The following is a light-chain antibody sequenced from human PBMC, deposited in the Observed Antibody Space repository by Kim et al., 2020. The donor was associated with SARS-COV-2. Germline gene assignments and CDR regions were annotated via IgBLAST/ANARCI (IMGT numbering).Light chain of an antibody. V-gene: IGLV2-23*02. Sequence: GQSITISCSGTSSDVGYYKFDSWYQHHPGKAPKLIIYEVSKWPSGVSNRFSGSKSGNTASLTISGLQAEDEADYYCCSYAGARIYVFGTGTKVTVL. CDR2: EVS. J-gene: IGLJ1*01. CDR1: SSDVGYYKF. CDR3: CSYAGARIYV.